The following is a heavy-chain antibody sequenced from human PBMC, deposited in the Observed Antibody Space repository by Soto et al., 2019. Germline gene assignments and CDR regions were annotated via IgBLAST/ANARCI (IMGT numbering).Heavy chain of an antibody. CDR1: GGSISSGGYH. V-gene: IGHV4-31*03. J-gene: IGHJ6*03. CDR3: ARDNYDILTGYYYYYYMDV. CDR2: IYYSGST. D-gene: IGHD3-9*01. Sequence: PSETLSLTCTVSGGSISSGGYHWSWIRQHPGKGLEWIGYIYYSGSTYYNPSLKSRVTISVDTSKNQFSLKLSSVTAADTAVYYCARDNYDILTGYYYYYYMDVWGKGTTVTVSS.